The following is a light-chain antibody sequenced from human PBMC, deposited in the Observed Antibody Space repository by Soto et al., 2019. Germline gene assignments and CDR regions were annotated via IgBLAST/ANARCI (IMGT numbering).Light chain of an antibody. V-gene: IGKV1-39*01. J-gene: IGKJ3*01. Sequence: DIQMTQSPSSLSASVGDRVTITCRASQAIHSYLNWYQQKPGKAPNLLIFATSTLQSGVPSRFSGSGSGTDFTLTITSLQTEDFATYYCQQRETFGPGPKVDIK. CDR1: QAIHSY. CDR3: QQRET. CDR2: ATS.